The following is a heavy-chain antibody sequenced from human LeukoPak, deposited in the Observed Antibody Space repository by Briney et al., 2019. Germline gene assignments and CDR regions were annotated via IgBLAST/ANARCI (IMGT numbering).Heavy chain of an antibody. Sequence: ASVKVSCKASGGTFSSYAISWMRQAPGQGLEWMGRIIPIFGTANYAQKFQGRVTITTDESTSTAYLEMSSLRSEDTAVYYCARDMLGGFFDYWGQGTLVTVSS. CDR1: GGTFSSYA. D-gene: IGHD2-8*01. V-gene: IGHV1-69*05. J-gene: IGHJ4*02. CDR3: ARDMLGGFFDY. CDR2: IIPIFGTA.